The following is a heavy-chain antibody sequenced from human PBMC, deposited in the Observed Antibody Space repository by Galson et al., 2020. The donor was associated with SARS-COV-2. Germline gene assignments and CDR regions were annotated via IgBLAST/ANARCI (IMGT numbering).Heavy chain of an antibody. J-gene: IGHJ4*02. D-gene: IGHD3-9*01. V-gene: IGHV4-30-4*01. CDR3: ARVPGDILTGYPIDY. Sequence: SETLSLTCTVSGGSISSGDYYWSWIRQPPGKGLEWIGYIYYSGSTYYNPSLKSRVTISVDTSKNQFSLKLSSVTAADTAVYYCARVPGDILTGYPIDYWGQGTLVTVSS. CDR2: IYYSGST. CDR1: GGSISSGDYY.